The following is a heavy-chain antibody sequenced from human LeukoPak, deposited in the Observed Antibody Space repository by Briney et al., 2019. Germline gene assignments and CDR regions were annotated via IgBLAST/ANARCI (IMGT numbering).Heavy chain of an antibody. CDR3: AREVVVPAAILCNWFDP. V-gene: IGHV1-2*02. Sequence: EASVKVSCKASGYTFTGYYMHWVRQAPGQGLEWMGWINPNSGGTNYAQKFQGRVTMTRDTSISTAYMELSRLRSDDTAVYYCAREVVVPAAILCNWFDPWGQGTLVTVSS. J-gene: IGHJ5*02. CDR1: GYTFTGYY. CDR2: INPNSGGT. D-gene: IGHD2-2*01.